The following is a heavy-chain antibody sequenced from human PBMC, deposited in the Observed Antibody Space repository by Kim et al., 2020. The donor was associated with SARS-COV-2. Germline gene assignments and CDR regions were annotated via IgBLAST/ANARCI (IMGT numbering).Heavy chain of an antibody. J-gene: IGHJ4*02. D-gene: IGHD3-10*01. CDR3: ATREGRYYGSGSVFDY. Sequence: KFQGRVTMTEDTSTDTAYMELSSLRSEDTAVYYCATREGRYYGSGSVFDYWGQGTLVTVSS. V-gene: IGHV1-24*01.